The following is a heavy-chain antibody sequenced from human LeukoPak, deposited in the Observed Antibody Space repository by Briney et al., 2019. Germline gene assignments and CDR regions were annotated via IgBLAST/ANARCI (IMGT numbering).Heavy chain of an antibody. J-gene: IGHJ5*02. V-gene: IGHV1-46*01. D-gene: IGHD6-19*01. CDR1: GYTFTSYY. Sequence: GASVKVSCKASGYTFTSYYMHWVRQAPGQGREWMGIINPSSGSTSYTQKFQGRVTMTRDTSTSTVYMALTSLRSEDTAVYYCAIKDSSGWYEEAWGQGTLVTVSS. CDR2: INPSSGST. CDR3: AIKDSSGWYEEA.